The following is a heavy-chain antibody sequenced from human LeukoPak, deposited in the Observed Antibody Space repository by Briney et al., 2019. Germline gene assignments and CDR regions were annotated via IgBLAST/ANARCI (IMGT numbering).Heavy chain of an antibody. CDR1: GGSISSYY. CDR2: IYYSGST. Sequence: SETLSLTCTFSGGSISSYYWSWIRQPPGKGLEWIGYIYYSGSTNYNPSLKSRVTVSVDTSKNQFSLKLSSVTAADTAVYYCARDRRRYYYDSSGSLDAFDIWGQGTMVTVSS. D-gene: IGHD3-22*01. CDR3: ARDRRRYYYDSSGSLDAFDI. J-gene: IGHJ3*02. V-gene: IGHV4-59*01.